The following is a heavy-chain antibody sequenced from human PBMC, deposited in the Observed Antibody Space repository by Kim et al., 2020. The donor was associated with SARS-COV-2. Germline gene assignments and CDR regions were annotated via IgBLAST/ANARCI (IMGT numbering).Heavy chain of an antibody. Sequence: GGSLRLSCAASGFTFSSYAMHWVRQAPGKGLEWVAVIWYDGSNKYYADSVKGRFTISRDNSKNTLYLQMNSLRAEDTAVYYCAKDVVGATFVVDYWGQGTLVTVSS. CDR1: GFTFSSYA. J-gene: IGHJ4*02. V-gene: IGHV3-33*06. CDR2: IWYDGSNK. CDR3: AKDVVGATFVVDY. D-gene: IGHD1-26*01.